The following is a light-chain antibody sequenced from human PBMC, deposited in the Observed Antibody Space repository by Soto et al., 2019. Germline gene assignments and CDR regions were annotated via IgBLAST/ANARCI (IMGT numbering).Light chain of an antibody. CDR1: KDIKNY. CDR3: QHYDDLPWA. CDR2: GAS. Sequence: DIQMTQSPSSLSASVGDRVTITCQASKDIKNYLNWYQQKPGKAPKLLIYGASILETGVPSRFSGSRSGTDFTFTISSLQPEDIATYYCQHYDDLPWAFGQGTKVAIK. J-gene: IGKJ1*01. V-gene: IGKV1-33*01.